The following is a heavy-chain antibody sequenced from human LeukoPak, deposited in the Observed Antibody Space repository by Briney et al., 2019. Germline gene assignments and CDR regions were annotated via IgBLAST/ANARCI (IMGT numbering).Heavy chain of an antibody. CDR2: IYTSGIT. CDR1: GGSFSSGSYY. J-gene: IGHJ4*02. Sequence: SETLSLTCTVSGGSFSSGSYYWSWLRQPAGMGLEWFGRIYTSGITYYNPSLKIRVTISVDTSKIQFSLKLRCVTAADTDVYYCEGFWSGYYGFDYWGQGTLATVSS. CDR3: EGFWSGYYGFDY. V-gene: IGHV4-61*02. D-gene: IGHD3-3*01.